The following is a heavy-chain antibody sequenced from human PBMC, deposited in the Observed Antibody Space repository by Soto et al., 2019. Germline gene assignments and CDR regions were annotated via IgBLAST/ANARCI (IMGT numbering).Heavy chain of an antibody. Sequence: GGSLRLSCAASGFTFSSCAMSWVRQAPGKGLEWVSGISGSGGSTYYADSVKGRFSISRDNSKNTLYLHMNSLRGEDTAVYYCAKGYGDYFGDAFDIWGQGTMVTVSS. CDR2: ISGSGGST. CDR1: GFTFSSCA. D-gene: IGHD4-17*01. J-gene: IGHJ3*02. CDR3: AKGYGDYFGDAFDI. V-gene: IGHV3-23*01.